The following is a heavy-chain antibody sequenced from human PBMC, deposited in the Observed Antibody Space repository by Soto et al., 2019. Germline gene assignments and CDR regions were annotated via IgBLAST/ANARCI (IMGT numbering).Heavy chain of an antibody. CDR1: GYTFTSYG. J-gene: IGHJ6*03. Sequence: GASVKVSCKASGYTFTSYGISWVRQAPGQGLEWMGWISAYNGNTNYAQKLQGRVTMTTDTSTSTAYMELRSLRSDDTAVYYCAREGIRGSNYATYYYYYYMDVWGKGTTVTVSS. V-gene: IGHV1-18*01. D-gene: IGHD4-4*01. CDR2: ISAYNGNT. CDR3: AREGIRGSNYATYYYYYYMDV.